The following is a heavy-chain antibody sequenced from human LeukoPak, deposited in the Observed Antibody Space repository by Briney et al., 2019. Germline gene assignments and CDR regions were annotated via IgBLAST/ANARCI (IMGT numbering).Heavy chain of an antibody. J-gene: IGHJ4*02. D-gene: IGHD1-26*01. V-gene: IGHV4-4*07. CDR2: IYTSGST. Sequence: SETLSLTCTVSGGSISSYYWSWIRQPAGKGLEWIGRIYTSGSTNYNPSLKSRVTMSVDTSKNQFSLKLSSVTAADTAVYYCASLSGSYRSSGLNYWGQGTLVTVSS. CDR1: GGSISSYY. CDR3: ASLSGSYRSSGLNY.